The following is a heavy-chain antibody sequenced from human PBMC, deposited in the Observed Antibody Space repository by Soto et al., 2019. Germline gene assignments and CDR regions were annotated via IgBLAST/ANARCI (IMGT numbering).Heavy chain of an antibody. CDR3: ARRKHYDILTYYDHDAFAI. CDR1: GYSFSSYL. Sequence: GESLKISCKGSGYSFSSYLITWVRQMSGKGLEWMGRIDPSDSYSNYSPSFQGHVTISADKSISTAYLQWSSLKASDTAMYFCARRKHYDILTYYDHDAFAIWGQGTMVTVSS. CDR2: IDPSDSYS. J-gene: IGHJ3*02. V-gene: IGHV5-10-1*01. D-gene: IGHD3-9*01.